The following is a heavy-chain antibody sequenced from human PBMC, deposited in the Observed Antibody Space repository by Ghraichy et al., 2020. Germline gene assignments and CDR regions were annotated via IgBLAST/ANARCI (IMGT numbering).Heavy chain of an antibody. D-gene: IGHD2-15*01. J-gene: IGHJ5*02. V-gene: IGHV4-30-2*01. CDR1: GGSISSGGYS. CDR2: IYHSGST. Sequence: QTLSLTCAVSGGSISSGGYSWSWIRQPPGKGLEWIGYIYHSGSTYYNPSLKSRVTISVDRSKNQFSLKLSSVTAADTAVYYCARGGRLNWFDPWGQGTLVTVSS. CDR3: ARGGRLNWFDP.